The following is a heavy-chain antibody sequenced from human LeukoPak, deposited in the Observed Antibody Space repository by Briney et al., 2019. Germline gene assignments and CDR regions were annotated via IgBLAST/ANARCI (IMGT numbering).Heavy chain of an antibody. CDR1: GDSISSNYW. D-gene: IGHD6-19*01. V-gene: IGHV4-28*01. CDR2: IYYSGST. J-gene: IGHJ3*02. CDR3: ARKGSGWYAFDI. Sequence: SDTLSLTCAVSGDSISSNYWWSWIRQPPQKGLEWIGYIYYSGSTHQNPSLQSRLTMSVDTSKNQFSLKLSSVTAVDTAVYYCARKGSGWYAFDIWGQGTTVTVSS.